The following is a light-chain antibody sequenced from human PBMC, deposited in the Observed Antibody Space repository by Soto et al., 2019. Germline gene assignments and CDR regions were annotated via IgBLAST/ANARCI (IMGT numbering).Light chain of an antibody. Sequence: EIVLTQSPGTLSLSPGERATLSCRASQSVSSSYLAWYQQKPGQAPRLLIYGASSRATGIPDRFSCSGSGTDFTLTISRLEPEDIAVYYCQQYGSSPTFGPGTKVDIK. CDR2: GAS. V-gene: IGKV3-20*01. J-gene: IGKJ3*01. CDR1: QSVSSSY. CDR3: QQYGSSPT.